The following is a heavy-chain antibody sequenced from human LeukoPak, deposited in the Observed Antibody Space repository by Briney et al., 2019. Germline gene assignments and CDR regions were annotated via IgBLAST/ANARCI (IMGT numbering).Heavy chain of an antibody. CDR1: GFTFSNYG. Sequence: GGSLRLSCITSGFTFSNYGFHWVRQAPGKGLEWTAAIWYDGSNQYYPDSVKGRFTISRDNSKNTLYLQMNSLRAEDTAVYYCAKDRGVHYYGSERGLFNWFDPWGQGTLVTVSS. D-gene: IGHD3-10*01. CDR2: IWYDGSNQ. V-gene: IGHV3-33*06. CDR3: AKDRGVHYYGSERGLFNWFDP. J-gene: IGHJ5*02.